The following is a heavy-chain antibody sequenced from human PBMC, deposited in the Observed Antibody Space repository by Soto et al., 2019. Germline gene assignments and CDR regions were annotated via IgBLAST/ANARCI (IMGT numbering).Heavy chain of an antibody. CDR3: AKDDSSGYSPKAFDI. Sequence: RWSLRLSCSASVFTFSSYAMSWFRQAPGKGLEWVSAISGSGGSTYYADSVKGRFTISRDNSKNTLYLQMNSLRAEDTAVYYCAKDDSSGYSPKAFDIWGQGTMVTVSS. D-gene: IGHD3-22*01. CDR2: ISGSGGST. V-gene: IGHV3-23*01. CDR1: VFTFSSYA. J-gene: IGHJ3*02.